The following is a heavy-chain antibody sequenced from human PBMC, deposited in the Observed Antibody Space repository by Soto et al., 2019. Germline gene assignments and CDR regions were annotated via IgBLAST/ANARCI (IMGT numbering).Heavy chain of an antibody. CDR1: VFTFSSYA. D-gene: IGHD4-17*01. CDR2: ISGSGGST. J-gene: IGHJ4*02. V-gene: IGHV3-23*01. CDR3: AKDHIYGDSEYYFEY. Sequence: GWSLRLSCAASVFTFSSYAMSWVRHSPWKGLEWVSAISGSGGSTYYADSVKGRFTISRDNSKNTLYLQMNSLRAEDTAVYYCAKDHIYGDSEYYFEYWGQGTLVTVSS.